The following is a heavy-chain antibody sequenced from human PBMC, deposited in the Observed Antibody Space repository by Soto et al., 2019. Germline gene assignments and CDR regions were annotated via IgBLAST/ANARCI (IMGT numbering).Heavy chain of an antibody. Sequence: ASVKVSCKVSGYTLTELSMHWVRQAPGKGLEWMGGFDPEDGETIYAQKFQGRVTMTEDTSTDTAYMELSSLRSEDTAVYYCATDSGYYDSSGVFDYWGQGTLVPSPQ. CDR2: FDPEDGET. V-gene: IGHV1-24*01. D-gene: IGHD3-22*01. CDR1: GYTLTELS. J-gene: IGHJ4*02. CDR3: ATDSGYYDSSGVFDY.